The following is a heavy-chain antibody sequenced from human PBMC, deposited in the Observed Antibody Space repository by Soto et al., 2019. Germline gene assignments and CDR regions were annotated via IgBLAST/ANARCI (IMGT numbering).Heavy chain of an antibody. CDR1: GFTFSSYA. Sequence: EVQLLESGGGLVQPGGSLGLSCAASGFTFSSYAMSWVRQAPGKGLEWVSAISGSGGSTYYADSVKGRFTISRDNSKNTLYLQMNSLRAEDTAVYYCAKAGWFGELLSYYFDYWGQGTLVTVSS. D-gene: IGHD3-10*01. J-gene: IGHJ4*02. CDR3: AKAGWFGELLSYYFDY. V-gene: IGHV3-23*01. CDR2: ISGSGGST.